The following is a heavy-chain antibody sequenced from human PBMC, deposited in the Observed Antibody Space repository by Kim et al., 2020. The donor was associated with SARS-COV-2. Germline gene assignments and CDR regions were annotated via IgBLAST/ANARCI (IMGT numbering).Heavy chain of an antibody. D-gene: IGHD3-16*02. V-gene: IGHV4-39*01. CDR2: LYYSGST. J-gene: IGHJ3*02. CDR1: GGSISSSSYY. CDR3: ARQIYQDAFDI. Sequence: SETLSLTCTVSGGSISSSSYYWGWIRQPPGKGLEWIGNLYYSGSTYYNPSLKSRVTISVDTSKNQFSLKLSSVTAADTALYYCARQIYQDAFDIWGQGTMVTVSS.